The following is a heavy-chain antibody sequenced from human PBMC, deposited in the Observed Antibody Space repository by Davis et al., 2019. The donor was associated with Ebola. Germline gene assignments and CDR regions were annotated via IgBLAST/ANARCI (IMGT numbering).Heavy chain of an antibody. J-gene: IGHJ6*02. Sequence: PGGSLRLSCGASGFGFNEYAMHWVRQAPGKGLEWVSLISGDGGSTYYGDSVKGRLTISRDNSKNSLYLQMNSLRIEDTALYCCAKDRGDFWSVHGMDVWGQGTTVTVSS. CDR1: GFGFNEYA. CDR2: ISGDGGST. CDR3: AKDRGDFWSVHGMDV. D-gene: IGHD3-3*01. V-gene: IGHV3-43*02.